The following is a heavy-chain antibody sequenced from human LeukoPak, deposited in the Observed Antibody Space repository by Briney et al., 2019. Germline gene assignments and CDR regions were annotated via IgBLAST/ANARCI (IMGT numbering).Heavy chain of an antibody. D-gene: IGHD2-15*01. CDR3: ASGGRALYYGMDV. J-gene: IGHJ6*02. Sequence: GASVKVSCKASGYTFTSYGISWVRQAPGQGLEWMGWISAYNGDTNSAQKLQGRVTLTTDTSTSTAYMELRSLRSDDTALYYCASGGRALYYGMDVWGQGTTVTVSS. CDR1: GYTFTSYG. V-gene: IGHV1-18*01. CDR2: ISAYNGDT.